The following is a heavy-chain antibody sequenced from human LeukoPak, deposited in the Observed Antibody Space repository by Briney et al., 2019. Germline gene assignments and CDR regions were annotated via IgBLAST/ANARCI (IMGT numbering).Heavy chain of an antibody. V-gene: IGHV3-7*01. CDR1: GFTFSSYW. J-gene: IGHJ4*02. CDR2: IKQDGSEK. CDR3: ASGEWELLFDY. Sequence: GGSLRLSCAASGFTFSSYWMSWVRQAPGKGLEWVANIKQDGSEKYYVDSVKGRFTISRDNAKNSLYPQMNSLRAEDTAVYYCASGEWELLFDYWGQGTLVTVSS. D-gene: IGHD1-26*01.